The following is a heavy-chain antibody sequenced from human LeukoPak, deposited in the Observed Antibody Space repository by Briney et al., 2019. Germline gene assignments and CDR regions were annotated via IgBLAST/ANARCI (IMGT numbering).Heavy chain of an antibody. CDR1: GGSFSGYY. CDR3: ARAITIFGVVIRGYYYYGMDV. Sequence: SETLSLTCAVYGGSFSGYYWSWIRQPPGKGLEWIGEINHSGSTNYNPSLKSRVTISVDTSKNQFSLKLSSVTAADTAVYYYARAITIFGVVIRGYYYYGMDVWGQGTTVTVSS. J-gene: IGHJ6*02. D-gene: IGHD3-3*01. V-gene: IGHV4-34*01. CDR2: INHSGST.